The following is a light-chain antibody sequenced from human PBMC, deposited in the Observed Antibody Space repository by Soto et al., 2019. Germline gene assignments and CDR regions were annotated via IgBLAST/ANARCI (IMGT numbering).Light chain of an antibody. CDR2: KAS. Sequence: DIQMTQSPSTVSASVGDRVTISCRASQTVSRWVAWYQQKPGQAPKLLINKASTLESGVPSRFSGSGSGTEFTLTISSLQPDDFATYYCQQYHIYNTFGQGTKLEIK. V-gene: IGKV1-5*03. J-gene: IGKJ2*01. CDR3: QQYHIYNT. CDR1: QTVSRW.